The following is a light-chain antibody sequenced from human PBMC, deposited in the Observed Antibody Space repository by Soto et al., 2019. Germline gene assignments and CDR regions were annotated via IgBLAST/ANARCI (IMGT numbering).Light chain of an antibody. Sequence: IRRPQSPYSLSASVGDSVPITCQASQSVSTYLNWYQQKPGQAPKLLIYAASTLQSGVPSRFSGRGSGTDFTLTISSLQPEDFATYHCQQTYSNPQTFGQGTKVDIK. CDR1: QSVSTY. J-gene: IGKJ1*01. V-gene: IGKV1-39*01. CDR2: AAS. CDR3: QQTYSNPQT.